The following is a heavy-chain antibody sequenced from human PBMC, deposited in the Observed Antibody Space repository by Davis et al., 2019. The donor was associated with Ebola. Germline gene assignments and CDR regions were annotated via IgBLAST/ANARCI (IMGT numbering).Heavy chain of an antibody. J-gene: IGHJ4*02. CDR2: ISSSSSTI. D-gene: IGHD4-17*01. Sequence: GESLKISCTASGFTFITYTMNWVRQAPGKGLEWISYISSSSSTINYADSVKGRFTISRDNAKNTLFLQMNSLTAEDTAVYYCARDCCGEAFDSWGQGSLVTVSS. V-gene: IGHV3-48*04. CDR1: GFTFITYT. CDR3: ARDCCGEAFDS.